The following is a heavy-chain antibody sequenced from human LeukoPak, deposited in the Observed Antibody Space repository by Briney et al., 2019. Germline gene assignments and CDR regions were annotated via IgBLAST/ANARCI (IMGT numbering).Heavy chain of an antibody. CDR2: IKPDGSEK. J-gene: IGHJ4*02. CDR1: GFTFSTYW. V-gene: IGHV3-7*01. Sequence: GGSLRLSCEASGFTFSTYWMTWVRQAPGKGLEWVAKIKPDGSEKYYGDSVKGRFTISRDNSKNSLYLQMNSLRAEDTAVYHCVRGSPVWENWGQGILVTVSS. D-gene: IGHD1-26*01. CDR3: VRGSPVWEN.